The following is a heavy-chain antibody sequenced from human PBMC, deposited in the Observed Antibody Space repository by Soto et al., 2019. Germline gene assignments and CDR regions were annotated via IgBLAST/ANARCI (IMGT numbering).Heavy chain of an antibody. CDR3: ARHVAKVTTWLTY. J-gene: IGHJ4*02. D-gene: IGHD4-17*01. V-gene: IGHV5-10-1*03. CDR2: IDPTDSYS. CDR1: GYNFTSYW. Sequence: EVQLVQSGAEVKKPGESLRISCKGSGYNFTSYWISWVRQMPGKGLEWMGRIDPTDSYSDYSPSFQGHVTLSADKSITTAYLQWSSLKASDTAMSYCARHVAKVTTWLTYWGQGTLVTVSS.